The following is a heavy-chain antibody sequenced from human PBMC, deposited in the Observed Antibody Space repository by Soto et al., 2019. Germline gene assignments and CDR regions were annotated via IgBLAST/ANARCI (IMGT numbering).Heavy chain of an antibody. V-gene: IGHV3-15*07. CDR3: ARDWTFYHDSVI. CDR1: GFKFSDAW. D-gene: IGHD1-1*01. J-gene: IGHJ3*02. Sequence: EEQLVESGGGLVKPGGSLRLSCAGSGFKFSDAWMNWVRQAPGKGLEWVGRIISKGSAWTIDYAAPVKGRFIISRDDSKSTLFLQMNSLKIDDKAVYYCARDWTFYHDSVIWGQGTMVTVSS. CDR2: IISKGSAWTI.